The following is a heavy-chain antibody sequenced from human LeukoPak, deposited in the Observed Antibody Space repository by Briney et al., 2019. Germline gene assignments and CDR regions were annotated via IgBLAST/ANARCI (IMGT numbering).Heavy chain of an antibody. Sequence: PSETLSLTCTVSGASIRSGDYYWSWIRQPPGKGLEWIGYIYYSGSTNYNPSLKSRVTISVDTSKNQFSLKLSSVTAADTAVYYCARIITFGGVIVPSHGMDVWGQGTTVTVSS. V-gene: IGHV4-61*08. CDR1: GASIRSGDYY. D-gene: IGHD3-16*02. J-gene: IGHJ6*02. CDR2: IYYSGST. CDR3: ARIITFGGVIVPSHGMDV.